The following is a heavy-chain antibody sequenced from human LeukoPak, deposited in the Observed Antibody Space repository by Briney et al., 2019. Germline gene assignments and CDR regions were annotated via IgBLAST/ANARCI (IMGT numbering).Heavy chain of an antibody. CDR3: TRGRNGSLDY. J-gene: IGHJ4*02. CDR1: GFTFSSYW. CDR2: INSDGSNT. Sequence: GGSLRLSCAASGFTFSSYWMHWARQPPGGGRVWVSRINSDGSNTDYADAVKGRFTVSRDNAKNTLYLQMNSLRAEDTTVYYCTRGRNGSLDYWGQGALVTVSS. D-gene: IGHD1-26*01. V-gene: IGHV3-74*01.